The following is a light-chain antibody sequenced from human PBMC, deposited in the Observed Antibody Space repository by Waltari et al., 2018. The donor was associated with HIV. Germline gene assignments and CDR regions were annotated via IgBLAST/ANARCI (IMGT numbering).Light chain of an antibody. V-gene: IGKV3-20*01. J-gene: IGKJ4*01. Sequence: EIVLTQSPGNLTLTLGKRATISCRASQSVSSTYLAWYQQKPGQPPRLLIYGASTRATCIPDRFSGSGSGTDFTLTISRVEPEDSAVYYCQQYRRSPLTFGGGTKVEIK. CDR1: QSVSSTY. CDR2: GAS. CDR3: QQYRRSPLT.